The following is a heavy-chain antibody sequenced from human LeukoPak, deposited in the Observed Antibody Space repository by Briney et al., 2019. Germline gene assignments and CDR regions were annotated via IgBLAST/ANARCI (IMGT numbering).Heavy chain of an antibody. CDR2: VHLSGAS. J-gene: IGHJ4*02. CDR1: GGSILTTNW. CDR3: TRKSGAFSPFGF. D-gene: IGHD1-26*01. V-gene: IGHV4-4*02. Sequence: SETLSLTCAVSGGSILTTNWWSWVRQPPGKGLEWIGEVHLSGASNYNPSLKSRVNMSIDKSKNQLSLELTSVTAADTAIYYCTRKSGAFSPFGFWGQGTLATVSS.